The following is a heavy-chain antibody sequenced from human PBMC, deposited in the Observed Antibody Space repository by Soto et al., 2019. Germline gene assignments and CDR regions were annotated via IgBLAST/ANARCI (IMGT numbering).Heavy chain of an antibody. CDR3: ARLIPTGVGNAFDI. Sequence: QVQLQESGPGLVKPSQTLSLTCTVSGGSISSGGYYWSWIRQHPGKGLEWIGYIYYSGSTYYNPSLKSRVTISVDTSKNQFSLKLRSVTAADTAVYYCARLIPTGVGNAFDIWGQGTMVTVSS. CDR1: GGSISSGGYY. J-gene: IGHJ3*02. V-gene: IGHV4-31*03. CDR2: IYYSGST. D-gene: IGHD7-27*01.